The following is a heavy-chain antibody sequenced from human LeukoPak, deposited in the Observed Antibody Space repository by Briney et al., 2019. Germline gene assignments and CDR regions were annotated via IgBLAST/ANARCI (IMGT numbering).Heavy chain of an antibody. CDR3: ARGPTVERSPFDY. CDR1: GDTFSSDA. CDR2: IIPIVGIA. V-gene: IGHV1-69*04. J-gene: IGHJ4*02. Sequence: SVKVSCKASGDTFSSDAISWVRQAPGQGREWMGRIIPIVGIANYAQKFQGRVTITADKSTTTAYMELSSLRSEDTAVYYCARGPTVERSPFDYWGQGTLVTVSS. D-gene: IGHD5-24*01.